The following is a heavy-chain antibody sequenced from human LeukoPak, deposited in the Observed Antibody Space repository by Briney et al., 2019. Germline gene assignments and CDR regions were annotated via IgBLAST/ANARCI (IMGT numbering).Heavy chain of an antibody. CDR3: ARRAGAYSHPYGY. Sequence: LPGGSLRLSCAASGFTFRFYGMSWVRQAPGKGLEWVSFIYSDNTHYSDSVKGRFTISRDNSKNTLYLQMNSLRAEDTAVYYCARRAGAYSHPYGYWGQGTLVTVSS. J-gene: IGHJ4*02. V-gene: IGHV3-53*01. D-gene: IGHD4/OR15-4a*01. CDR1: GFTFRFYG. CDR2: IYSDNT.